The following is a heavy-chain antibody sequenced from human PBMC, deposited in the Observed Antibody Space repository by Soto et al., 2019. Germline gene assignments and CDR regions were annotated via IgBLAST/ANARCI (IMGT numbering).Heavy chain of an antibody. Sequence: GGSLRLSCAASGFTFSDRYMSWIRQAPAKGLEWVSYISRSGSVIYYADSVKGRFTISRDDAKNSLYLQMNSLRADDTAVYYCESDSYSVDLGYWGQGTLVTVSS. J-gene: IGHJ4*02. CDR3: ESDSYSVDLGY. V-gene: IGHV3-11*01. D-gene: IGHD4-4*01. CDR2: ISRSGSVI. CDR1: GFTFSDRY.